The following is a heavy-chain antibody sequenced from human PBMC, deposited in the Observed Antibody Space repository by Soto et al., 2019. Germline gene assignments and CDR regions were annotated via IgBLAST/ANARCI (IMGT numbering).Heavy chain of an antibody. J-gene: IGHJ4*02. CDR2: INPSGGST. CDR3: ARGRGVAVLASDLGY. D-gene: IGHD2-15*01. V-gene: IGHV1-46*01. Sequence: QGLEWMGIINPSGGSTSYAQKFQGRVTMTRDTSASTVYMGLSSLRSEDTAVYYCARGRGVAVLASDLGYWGQRPLVTLS.